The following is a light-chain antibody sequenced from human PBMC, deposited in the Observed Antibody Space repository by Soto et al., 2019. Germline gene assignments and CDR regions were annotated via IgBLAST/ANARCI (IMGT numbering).Light chain of an antibody. CDR3: QQYNNWPPKYT. Sequence: EIVMTQSPATLSVSPGERATLSRRASQSVSSNLAWYQQKPGQAPRLLIYGASTRATGIPARFSGSGSGTEFPLTISSLQSEDFAVYYCQQYNNWPPKYTFGQGTKLEI. V-gene: IGKV3-15*01. J-gene: IGKJ2*01. CDR2: GAS. CDR1: QSVSSN.